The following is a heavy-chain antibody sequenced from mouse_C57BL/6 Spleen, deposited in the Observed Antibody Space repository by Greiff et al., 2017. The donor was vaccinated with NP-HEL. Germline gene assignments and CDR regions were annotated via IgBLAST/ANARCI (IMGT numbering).Heavy chain of an antibody. V-gene: IGHV5-17*01. Sequence: EVKLMESGGGLVKPGGSLKLSCAASGFTFSDYGMHWVRQAPEKGLEWVAYISSGSSTIYYADTVKGRFTISRDNAKNTLFLQMTSLRSEDTAMYYCARRNSSPLDYWGQGTTLTVSS. CDR1: GFTFSDYG. D-gene: IGHD1-1*01. CDR3: ARRNSSPLDY. CDR2: ISSGSSTI. J-gene: IGHJ2*01.